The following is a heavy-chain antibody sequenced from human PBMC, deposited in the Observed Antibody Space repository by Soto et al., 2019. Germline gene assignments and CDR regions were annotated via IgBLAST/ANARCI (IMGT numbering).Heavy chain of an antibody. D-gene: IGHD3-10*01. CDR3: TKDEAGSPFRY. V-gene: IGHV4-4*02. CDR1: GGSMKTTNW. Sequence: VQLRESGPGQVKTSGTLSLTCAVSGGSMKTTNWWSWVRQPPAKVLEWIGEVFHSGITRYDPSLKSLATVSVDTSKNHFFLNLASVTAADTAVYYCTKDEAGSPFRYWGQGVLVTVSS. CDR2: VFHSGIT. J-gene: IGHJ4*02.